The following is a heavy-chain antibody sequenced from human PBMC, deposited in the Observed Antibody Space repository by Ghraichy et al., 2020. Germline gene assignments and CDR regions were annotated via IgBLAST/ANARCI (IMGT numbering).Heavy chain of an antibody. CDR2: IYYSGST. Sequence: SETLSLTCTVSGGSVSSGSYYWSWIRQPPGKGLEWIGYIYYSGSTNHNPSLKSRVTISVDTSKNQFSLKLSSVTAADTAVYYCASDVNAGAFDIWGQGTMVTVSS. J-gene: IGHJ3*02. CDR3: ASDVNAGAFDI. V-gene: IGHV4-61*01. CDR1: GGSVSSGSYY.